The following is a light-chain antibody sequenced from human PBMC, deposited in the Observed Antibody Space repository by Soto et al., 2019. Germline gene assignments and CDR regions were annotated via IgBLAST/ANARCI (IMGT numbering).Light chain of an antibody. J-gene: IGLJ1*01. V-gene: IGLV3-21*04. CDR3: QVWDIMTDNYV. CDR2: YDS. Sequence: SYELTQPPSVSVAPEKTATITCGGNNIGNKRVHWYRQKPGQAPVLVISYDSDWPSGIPERFSGSNSGNTATLTISRVEDGDEADYYCQVWDIMTDNYVFGPGTKLTVL. CDR1: NIGNKR.